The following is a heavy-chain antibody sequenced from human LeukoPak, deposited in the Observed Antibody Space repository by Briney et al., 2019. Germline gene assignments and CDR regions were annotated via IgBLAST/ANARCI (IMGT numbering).Heavy chain of an antibody. CDR1: GGTFSSYA. CDR3: ARTASSWYSNWFDP. D-gene: IGHD6-13*01. Sequence: ASVKVSCKASGGTFSSYAISWVRQAPGQGLEWMGRIIPILGIANYAQKFQGRVTITADKSTSTAYMELSSLRSEDTAVNYCARTASSWYSNWFDPWGQGTLVTVSS. J-gene: IGHJ5*02. V-gene: IGHV1-69*04. CDR2: IIPILGIA.